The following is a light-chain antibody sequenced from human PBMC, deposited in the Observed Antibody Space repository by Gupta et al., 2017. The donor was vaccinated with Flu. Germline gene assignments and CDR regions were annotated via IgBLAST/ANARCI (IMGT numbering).Light chain of an antibody. V-gene: IGKV3-15*01. CDR1: QSVSSN. J-gene: IGKJ1*01. CDR3: QQYNNGHPGRT. Sequence: EIVMTQSPATLSVSPGERATLSCRASQSVSSNLAWYQQKPGQAPRLLIYGASTRATGIPARFSGSGAGTEFTLTISSRQSEDFAVYYCQQYNNGHPGRTFGQGTXVEIK. CDR2: GAS.